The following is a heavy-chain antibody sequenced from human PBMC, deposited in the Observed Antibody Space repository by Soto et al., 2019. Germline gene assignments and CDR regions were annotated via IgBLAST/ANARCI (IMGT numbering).Heavy chain of an antibody. V-gene: IGHV3-30*18. CDR2: ISYDGSNK. J-gene: IGHJ6*02. CDR3: AKGKEYSSGWFYRATYGMDV. CDR1: GFTFSSYG. Sequence: QVQLVESGGGVVQPGRSLRLSCAASGFTFSSYGMHWVRQAPGKGLEWVAVISYDGSNKYYADSVKGRFTISRDNSKNTLYLQMNSLRAEDTAVYYCAKGKEYSSGWFYRATYGMDVWGQGTTVTVSS. D-gene: IGHD6-19*01.